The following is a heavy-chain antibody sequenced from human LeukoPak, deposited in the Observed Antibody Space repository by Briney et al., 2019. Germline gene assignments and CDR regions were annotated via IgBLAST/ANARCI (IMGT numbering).Heavy chain of an antibody. Sequence: GGSLRLSXAAXXXXXSSXXXXWVRXXPXXXXXXXXVXXYDGSNKYYADSVKGRFTISRDNSKNTLYLQMNSLRAEDTAVYYCARDKGDYYDSSGYTYDYWGQGTLVTVSS. CDR1: XXXXSSXX. V-gene: IGHV3-30-3*01. D-gene: IGHD3-22*01. CDR3: ARDKGDYYDSSGYTYDY. J-gene: IGHJ4*02. CDR2: XXYDGSNK.